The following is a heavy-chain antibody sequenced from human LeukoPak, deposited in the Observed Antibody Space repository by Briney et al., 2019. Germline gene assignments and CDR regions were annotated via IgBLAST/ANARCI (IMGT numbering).Heavy chain of an antibody. CDR1: GGSISSYY. V-gene: IGHV4-4*07. CDR2: IYTSGST. Sequence: SETLSLTCTVSGGSISSYYWSWIRQPAGKGLEWIGRIYTSGSTNYNPSLKSRVTMSVDTSKNQFSLKLSSVTAADTAVYYCARVGPWLREYYYMDVWGKGTTVTVSS. J-gene: IGHJ6*03. D-gene: IGHD5-12*01. CDR3: ARVGPWLREYYYMDV.